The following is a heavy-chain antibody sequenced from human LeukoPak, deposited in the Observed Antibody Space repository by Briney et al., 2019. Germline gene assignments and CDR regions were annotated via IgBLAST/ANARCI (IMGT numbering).Heavy chain of an antibody. Sequence: PGGSLRLSCAASGFIFSSYGMSWVRQAPGKGLEWVAVISYDGSNKYYADSVKGRFTISRDNSKNTLYLQMNSLRAEDTAVYYCARADRGNYYSLDYWGQGTLVTVSS. CDR3: ARADRGNYYSLDY. V-gene: IGHV3-30*03. CDR2: ISYDGSNK. J-gene: IGHJ4*02. CDR1: GFIFSSYG. D-gene: IGHD1-26*01.